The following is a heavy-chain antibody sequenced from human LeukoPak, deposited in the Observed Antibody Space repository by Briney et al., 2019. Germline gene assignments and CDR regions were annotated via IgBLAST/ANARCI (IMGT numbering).Heavy chain of an antibody. CDR1: GFTFSNFW. V-gene: IGHV3-7*05. Sequence: GGSLRLSCAASGFTFSNFWMAWVRQAPGKGLEWVAHIKEDGSDKKYVDSVKGRFTISRDNPKNSLYLEKNSLRAEDTVVYYCAKYICLHTFCLWGQGGLVTVSS. D-gene: IGHD2/OR15-2a*01. J-gene: IGHJ4*02. CDR2: IKEDGSDK. CDR3: AKYICLHTFCL.